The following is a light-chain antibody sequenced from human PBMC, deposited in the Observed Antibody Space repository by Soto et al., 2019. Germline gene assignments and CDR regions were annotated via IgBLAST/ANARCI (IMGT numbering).Light chain of an antibody. CDR2: EVS. Sequence: QSVLTQPASVSGSPGQSITISCTGTSSDVGGYNYVSWYQQHPGKAPKPMIYEVSNRPSGVSNRFSGSKSGNTASLTISGLQAEDYADYYWSSYTSSSNIVFGNGTKVTVL. J-gene: IGLJ1*01. V-gene: IGLV2-14*01. CDR1: SSDVGGYNY. CDR3: SSYTSSSNIV.